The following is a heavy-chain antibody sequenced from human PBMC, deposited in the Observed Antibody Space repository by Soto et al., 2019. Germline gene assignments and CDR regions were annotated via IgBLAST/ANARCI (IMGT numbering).Heavy chain of an antibody. CDR1: GYSFTSYW. CDR3: AGRNVDTGMGTSWFDP. D-gene: IGHD5-18*01. CDR2: IDPSDSYT. V-gene: IGHV5-10-1*01. J-gene: IGHJ5*02. Sequence: ESLKISCKGSGYSFTSYWISWVRQVPGKGLEWVGRIDPSDSYTNYSPSFQGHVTISADKSISTAYLQWSSLKASDTAMYYCAGRNVDTGMGTSWFDPWGQGTLVTVSS.